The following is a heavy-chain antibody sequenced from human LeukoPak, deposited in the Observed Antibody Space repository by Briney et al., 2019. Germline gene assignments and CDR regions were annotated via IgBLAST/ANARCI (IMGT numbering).Heavy chain of an antibody. Sequence: GGSLRLSCAASGFPFSSYGMHWVRQAPGKGLEWVAVVWYDGSNKYYADSVKGRFTISRDNSKNTLYLQMNSLRAEDTAVYYCATLWDYGDYGDAFDIWGQGTMVTVSS. D-gene: IGHD4-17*01. J-gene: IGHJ3*02. CDR3: ATLWDYGDYGDAFDI. V-gene: IGHV3-33*01. CDR2: VWYDGSNK. CDR1: GFPFSSYG.